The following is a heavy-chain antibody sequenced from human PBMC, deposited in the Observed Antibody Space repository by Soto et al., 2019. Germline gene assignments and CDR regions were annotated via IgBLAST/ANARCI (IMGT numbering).Heavy chain of an antibody. D-gene: IGHD2-2*01. CDR2: INSGANT. J-gene: IGHJ6*03. V-gene: IGHV3-66*01. CDR3: ARDRCSSTSCYALGRFNYMDV. Sequence: GGSLRLSCAASGFTFSNYVMSWVRQAPGKGLEWVSSINSGANTYYADSVKGRFTISRDNSKNTLYLQMNSLRAEDTAVYYCARDRCSSTSCYALGRFNYMDVWGKGTTVTVSS. CDR1: GFTFSNYV.